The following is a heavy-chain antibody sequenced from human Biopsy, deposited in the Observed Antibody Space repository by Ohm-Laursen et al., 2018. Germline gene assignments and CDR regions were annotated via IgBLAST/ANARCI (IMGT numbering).Heavy chain of an antibody. Sequence: SETLSLTCTVSGDSISSGGNYWSWIRQFPGKDLEWIAYIYHTGSTYYNPSLKSRLSIAIDTSKNQFSVILRSVTAADTAVYYCARADMVTTIVDYWGQGTLVTVSS. J-gene: IGHJ4*02. CDR1: GDSISSGGNY. V-gene: IGHV4-31*03. D-gene: IGHD5-12*01. CDR3: ARADMVTTIVDY. CDR2: IYHTGST.